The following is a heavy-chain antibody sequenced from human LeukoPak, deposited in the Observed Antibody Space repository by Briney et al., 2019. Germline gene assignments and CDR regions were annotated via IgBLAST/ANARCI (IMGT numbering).Heavy chain of an antibody. CDR2: INPSGGDT. J-gene: IGHJ6*03. CDR1: GYTFTSYY. V-gene: IGHV1-46*01. CDR3: ARASGYYYDCSGYYYLNDTRYYYYYYKDV. D-gene: IGHD3-22*01. Sequence: ASVKVSCXASGYTFTSYYMHWVRLAPGQGLEWMGIINPSGGDTRYAQTFQGRVTMTRDTSTSTIYMELSSLRSEDTAIYYCARASGYYYDCSGYYYLNDTRYYYYYYKDVRGKGTTVTVSS.